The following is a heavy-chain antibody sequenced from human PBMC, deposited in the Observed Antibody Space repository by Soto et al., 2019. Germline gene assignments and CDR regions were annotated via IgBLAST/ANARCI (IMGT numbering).Heavy chain of an antibody. CDR3: ARVSPDYADYWNWFDP. D-gene: IGHD4-17*01. J-gene: IGHJ5*02. CDR1: GGSISSGGYY. CDR2: IYYSGST. V-gene: IGHV4-31*03. Sequence: SETLSLTCTVSGGSISSGGYYWSWIRQHPGKGLEWIGYIYYSGSTYYNPSLKSRVTISVDTSKNQFSLKLSSVTAADTAVYYCARVSPDYADYWNWFDPWGQGTLVTVSS.